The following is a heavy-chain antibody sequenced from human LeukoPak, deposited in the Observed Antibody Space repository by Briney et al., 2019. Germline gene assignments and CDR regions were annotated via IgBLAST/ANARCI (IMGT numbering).Heavy chain of an antibody. J-gene: IGHJ6*04. CDR2: IASKTYGGTA. V-gene: IGHV3-49*04. CDR3: TRNERSAGV. Sequence: GGSLRLSCTASGFTFGDYAMAWVRQAPGKGLEWVGFIASKTYGGTAEYAASVKGRFTISRDDSKSIAYLQMNSLKTEDTAVYYCTRNERSAGVWGKGTTVTVSS. CDR1: GFTFGDYA.